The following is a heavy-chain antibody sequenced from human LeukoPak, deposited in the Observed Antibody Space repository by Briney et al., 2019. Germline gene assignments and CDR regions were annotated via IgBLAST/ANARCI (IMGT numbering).Heavy chain of an antibody. V-gene: IGHV4-39*01. CDR1: GGSISNSDYY. CDR3: ASRSSGYSSGWLVFDY. D-gene: IGHD6-19*01. J-gene: IGHJ4*02. Sequence: PSETLSLTCSVSGGSISNSDYYCGWVRQPPGEVVERIGCIYYSGSTYSNPSLKSRVTISVDTSKNQFSLRLSSMPAADTAVYYCASRSSGYSSGWLVFDYWGQGTLVTVSS. CDR2: IYYSGST.